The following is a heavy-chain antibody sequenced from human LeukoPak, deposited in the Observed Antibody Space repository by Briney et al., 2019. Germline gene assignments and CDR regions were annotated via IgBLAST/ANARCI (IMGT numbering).Heavy chain of an antibody. D-gene: IGHD3-22*01. J-gene: IGHJ4*02. CDR2: ISGRGDST. CDR1: GFNFSNYA. CDR3: AKIRWAYESSGYSDY. Sequence: GGSLRLSCGASGFNFSNYAMNWVRQSPGKGLEWVSAISGRGDSTYYAASVKGRFTISRDNSKNTLYLQMTGLRAEDTAMYYCAKIRWAYESSGYSDYWGQGTLVTVSS. V-gene: IGHV3-23*01.